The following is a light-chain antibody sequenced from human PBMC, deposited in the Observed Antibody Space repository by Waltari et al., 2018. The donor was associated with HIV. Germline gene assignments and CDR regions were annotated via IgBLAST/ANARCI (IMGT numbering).Light chain of an antibody. Sequence: EIVLTQSPATLSLSPGGSATLPCRASQTVGSHLAWYQHKPGQAPRLLIYDASNRATGIPARFSGSGAGTEFTLTISSLEPEDFADYYCQQRSNWLPFGGGTKVEIK. CDR1: QTVGSH. V-gene: IGKV3-11*01. CDR2: DAS. J-gene: IGKJ4*01. CDR3: QQRSNWLP.